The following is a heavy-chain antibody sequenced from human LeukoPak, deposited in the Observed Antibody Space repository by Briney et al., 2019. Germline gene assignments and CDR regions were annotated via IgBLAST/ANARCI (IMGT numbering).Heavy chain of an antibody. J-gene: IGHJ4*02. CDR2: ISGSGGST. CDR1: GFTFSSCA. Sequence: GGSLILSCAASGFTFSSCAMSWVRQAPGKGLEWVSAISGSGGSTYYADSVKGRFTISRDNSKNTLYLQMNSLRAEDTAVYYCARAQIQLWTTPQYYFDYWGQGTLVTVSS. CDR3: ARAQIQLWTTPQYYFDY. V-gene: IGHV3-23*01. D-gene: IGHD5-18*01.